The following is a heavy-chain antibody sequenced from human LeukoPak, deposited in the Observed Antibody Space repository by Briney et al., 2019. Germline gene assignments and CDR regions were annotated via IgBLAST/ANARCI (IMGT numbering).Heavy chain of an antibody. J-gene: IGHJ4*02. D-gene: IGHD3-22*01. CDR1: GFTVSSNY. V-gene: IGHV3-53*01. CDR3: ARGLMYYDSSGFGDY. CDR2: IYSGGST. Sequence: GGSLRLSCAASGFTVSSNYMSWVRQDPGKGLEWVSVIYSGGSTYYADSVKGRFTISRDNSKNTLYLQMNSLRVEDTAVYYCARGLMYYDSSGFGDYWGQGTLVTVSS.